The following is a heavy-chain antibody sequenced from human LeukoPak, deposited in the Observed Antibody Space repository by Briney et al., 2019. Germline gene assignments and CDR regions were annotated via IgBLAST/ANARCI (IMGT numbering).Heavy chain of an antibody. V-gene: IGHV3-11*01. J-gene: IGHJ4*02. CDR3: ARGIPGTAMVTFDY. D-gene: IGHD5-18*01. CDR2: ISSRGSSI. CDR1: GFTFSDYY. Sequence: PGGSLRLSCAASGFTFSDYYMSWIRQAPGKGLEWVSYISSRGSSIYHADSVKGRFTISRDNAKNSLYLQMNSLRAEDTAVYYCARGIPGTAMVTFDYWGQGTLVTVSS.